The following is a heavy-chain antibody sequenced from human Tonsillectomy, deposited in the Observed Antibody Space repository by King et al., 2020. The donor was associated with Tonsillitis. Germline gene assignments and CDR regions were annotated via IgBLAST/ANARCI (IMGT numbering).Heavy chain of an antibody. V-gene: IGHV3-13*01. J-gene: IGHJ4*02. CDR2: IGTAGDT. CDR1: GFTFSSYD. CDR3: ARAAGSVQYYDSSGYFDY. D-gene: IGHD3-22*01. Sequence: VQLVESGGGLVQPGGSLRLSCAASGFTFSSYDMHWVRQATGNGLEWVSAIGTAGDTYYPGSVKGRFTISRENAKNSLYLQMNSLRAGDTAVYYCARAAGSVQYYDSSGYFDYWGQGTLVTVSS.